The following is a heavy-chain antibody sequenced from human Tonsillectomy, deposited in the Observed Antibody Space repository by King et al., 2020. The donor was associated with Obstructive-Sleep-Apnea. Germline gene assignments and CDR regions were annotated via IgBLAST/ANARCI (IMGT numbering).Heavy chain of an antibody. D-gene: IGHD6-13*01. Sequence: VQLVQSGAEVKKPGASVKVSCKASGYTFTGYYIHWVRQAPGQGLEWMGWINPNSGGTHYAQKFQGRVTMTRGTSISTAYMELSRLRSDDTAVYYCAREYTSTWREEGLDYWGQGTLVTVSS. V-gene: IGHV1-2*02. CDR3: AREYTSTWREEGLDY. CDR2: INPNSGGT. CDR1: GYTFTGYY. J-gene: IGHJ4*02.